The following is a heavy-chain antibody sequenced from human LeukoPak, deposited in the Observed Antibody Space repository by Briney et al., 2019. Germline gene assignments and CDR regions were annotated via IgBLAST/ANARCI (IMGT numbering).Heavy chain of an antibody. CDR2: ISSSSSTT. CDR3: ASSIVADGTSPFDY. D-gene: IGHD6-13*01. J-gene: IGHJ4*02. V-gene: IGHV3-48*04. Sequence: LPGGSLRLSYAASGFTFSSYSMNWVRQAPGKGLEWVSYISSSSSTTYYADSVKGRFTISRDNAKNSLYMQMNSLRAEDTAVYYCASSIVADGTSPFDYWGQGTLVTVSS. CDR1: GFTFSSYS.